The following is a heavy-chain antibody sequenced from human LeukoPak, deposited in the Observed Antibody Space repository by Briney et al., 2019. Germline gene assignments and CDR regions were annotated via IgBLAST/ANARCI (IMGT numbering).Heavy chain of an antibody. CDR1: GFTVSSNY. CDR3: ARAGHTYYYDSSGYLDY. CDR2: IYSGGST. D-gene: IGHD3-22*01. V-gene: IGHV3-53*01. Sequence: GGSLRLSCAASGFTVSSNYMSWVRQAPGKGLEWVSVIYSGGSTYYADSVKGRFTISRDNSKNTLYLQMNSLRAEDTAVYYCARAGHTYYYDSSGYLDYWGQGTLVTVSS. J-gene: IGHJ4*02.